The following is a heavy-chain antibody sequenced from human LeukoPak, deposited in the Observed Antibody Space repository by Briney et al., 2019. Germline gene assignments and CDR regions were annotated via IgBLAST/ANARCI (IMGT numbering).Heavy chain of an antibody. J-gene: IGHJ4*02. CDR1: GGSISSYY. D-gene: IGHD6-19*01. CDR3: ARSHRRGAVAQLDY. Sequence: KASETLSLTCTVSGGSISSYYWSWIRQPPGKGLEWIGYIYYSGSTNYNPSLKSRVTISVDTSKNQFSLKLSSVTAADTAVYYCARSHRRGAVAQLDYWGQGTLVTVSS. CDR2: IYYSGST. V-gene: IGHV4-59*01.